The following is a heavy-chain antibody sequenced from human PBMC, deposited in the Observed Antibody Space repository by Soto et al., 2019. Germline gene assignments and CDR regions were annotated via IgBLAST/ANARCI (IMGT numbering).Heavy chain of an antibody. CDR3: ARQDGGYYYFDY. CDR2: IYYSGNT. V-gene: IGHV4-39*01. D-gene: IGHD4-17*01. CDR1: GGSIGSSSYF. Sequence: SETLSLTCTVSGGSIGSSSYFWGWIRQPPGKGLEWIGSIYYSGNTYYNPSLKSRVTISIDTSKNQFSLKLNSVTAADTAVYSCARQDGGYYYFDYWDQGILVTVSS. J-gene: IGHJ4*02.